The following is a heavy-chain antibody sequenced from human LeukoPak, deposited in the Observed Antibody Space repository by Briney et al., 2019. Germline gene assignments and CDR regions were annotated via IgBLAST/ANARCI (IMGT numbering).Heavy chain of an antibody. CDR1: GFTFSSYA. CDR2: FSGSGGST. V-gene: IGHV3-23*01. J-gene: IGHJ4*02. CDR3: AKGEYSSSWYSPFDY. D-gene: IGHD6-13*01. Sequence: GGSLRLSCAVSGFTFSSYAMSWVRQAPGKGLEWVSAFSGSGGSTYYADSVKGRFTISRDNSKNTLYLQMTSLRAEDTAVYYCAKGEYSSSWYSPFDYWRKGTVVTVSS.